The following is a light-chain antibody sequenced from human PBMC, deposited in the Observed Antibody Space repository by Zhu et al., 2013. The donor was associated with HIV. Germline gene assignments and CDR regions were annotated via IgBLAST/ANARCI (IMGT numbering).Light chain of an antibody. J-gene: IGLJ1*01. CDR3: CSYAGXXYV. V-gene: IGLV2-23*02. CDR1: SSDLGSYNL. CDR2: KS. Sequence: QSALTQPASVSGSPGQSITISCTGTSSDLGSYNLVSWYQQHPGKAPKLHGLLKSIKRPSGLSNRFSGSKSGNTASLTISGLQAEDEADYYCCSYAGXXYVFGTGT.